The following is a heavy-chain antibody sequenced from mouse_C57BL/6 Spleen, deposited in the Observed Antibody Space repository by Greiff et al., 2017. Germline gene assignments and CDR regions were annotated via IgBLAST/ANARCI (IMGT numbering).Heavy chain of an antibody. CDR1: GHTFTSYW. Sequence: QVQLQQPGAELVKPGASVKMSCKASGHTFTSYWITWVKQRPGQGLEWIGDIYPGSGSTNYNEKFKSKATLTVDTSSSTSYMQLSSLTSDDSAVYYCARSRIYYDYEGYFDVWGTGTTVTVSS. J-gene: IGHJ1*03. CDR2: IYPGSGST. D-gene: IGHD2-4*01. V-gene: IGHV1-55*01. CDR3: ARSRIYYDYEGYFDV.